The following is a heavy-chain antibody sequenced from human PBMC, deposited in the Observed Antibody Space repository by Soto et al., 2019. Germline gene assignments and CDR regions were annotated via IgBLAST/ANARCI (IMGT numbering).Heavy chain of an antibody. D-gene: IGHD2-2*01. CDR1: GGSVSSGSYY. CDR3: ARGRVLVPAGYGFDP. J-gene: IGHJ5*02. CDR2: IYYSGST. Sequence: QVQLQESGPGLVKPSETLSLTCTVSGGSVSSGSYYWSWIRQPPGKGLEWIGYIYYSGSTNYNPSLKSRVTISVDTYKNQFSLKLSSVTAADTAVYYCARGRVLVPAGYGFDPWGQGTLVTVSS. V-gene: IGHV4-61*01.